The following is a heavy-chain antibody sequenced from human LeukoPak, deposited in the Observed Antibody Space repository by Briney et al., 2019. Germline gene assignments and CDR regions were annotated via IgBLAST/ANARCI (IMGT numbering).Heavy chain of an antibody. CDR2: ISSSSSYT. V-gene: IGHV3-11*06. J-gene: IGHJ3*02. CDR3: ARDRWIQLWSTDNTDAFDI. D-gene: IGHD5-18*01. CDR1: GFTFSDYY. Sequence: GGSLRLSCAASGFTFSDYYMSWIRQAPGKGLEWVSYISSSSSYTNYADSVKGRFTTSRDNAKNSLYLQMNSLRAEDTAVYYCARDRWIQLWSTDNTDAFDIWGQGTMVTVSS.